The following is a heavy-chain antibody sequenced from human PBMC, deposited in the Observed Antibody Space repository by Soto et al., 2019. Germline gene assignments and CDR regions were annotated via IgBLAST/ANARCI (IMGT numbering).Heavy chain of an antibody. V-gene: IGHV4-30-2*01. Sequence: QLQLQESGSGLVKPSQTLSLTCAVSGGSISSGGYSWSWIRQPPGKGLEWIGYIYHSGTTSYNPSPKSRVTITVDRSKNQFSLQLSSVTDADTAVYYCARAGGLGAVAADYWGQGTLVTVSS. CDR2: IYHSGTT. CDR3: ARAGGLGAVAADY. J-gene: IGHJ4*02. D-gene: IGHD6-19*01. CDR1: GGSISSGGYS.